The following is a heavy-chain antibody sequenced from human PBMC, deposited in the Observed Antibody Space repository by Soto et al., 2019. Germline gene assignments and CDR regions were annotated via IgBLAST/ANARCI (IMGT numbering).Heavy chain of an antibody. J-gene: IGHJ6*02. CDR1: GFTFSSYG. CDR2: ISYDGSNK. V-gene: IGHV3-30*03. D-gene: IGHD3-16*01. Sequence: QVQLVESGGGVVQPGRSLRLSCAVSGFTFSSYGMHWVRQAPDKGLEWVAVISYDGSNKYYADSVKGRFAISRDNSKNTLYLQMNSLRAEDTAVYYCASNYAYAEGYYWYGIDVWGQGTTVTVSS. CDR3: ASNYAYAEGYYWYGIDV.